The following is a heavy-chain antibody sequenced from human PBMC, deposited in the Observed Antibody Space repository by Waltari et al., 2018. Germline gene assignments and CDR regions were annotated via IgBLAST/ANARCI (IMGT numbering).Heavy chain of an antibody. CDR1: GFTLHSYA. Sequence: EVQLLESGGGLVQAGGSRGLSWGLPGFTLHSYAINWVRRAPGTGLQWVAAISFSDATFHADSVKGRFTISRDTSKDTVYLQMNSLRADDTAVYYCAKPFYNWDDPLVSWGQGTPVTVSS. D-gene: IGHD1-20*01. J-gene: IGHJ5*02. V-gene: IGHV3-23*01. CDR2: ISFSDAT. CDR3: AKPFYNWDDPLVS.